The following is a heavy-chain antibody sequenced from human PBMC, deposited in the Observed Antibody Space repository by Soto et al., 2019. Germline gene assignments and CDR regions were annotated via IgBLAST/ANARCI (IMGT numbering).Heavy chain of an antibody. V-gene: IGHV3-23*01. CDR1: GLTFSSYA. Sequence: PGGSLRLSCAASGLTFSSYAMSWVRQAPGKGLEWVSAISGSGGSTYYADSVKGRFTISRDNSKNTLYLQMNSLRAEDTAVYYCTSGLVVPAAIFYYYGMDVWGQGTTVTVSS. CDR2: ISGSGGST. CDR3: TSGLVVPAAIFYYYGMDV. J-gene: IGHJ6*02. D-gene: IGHD2-2*02.